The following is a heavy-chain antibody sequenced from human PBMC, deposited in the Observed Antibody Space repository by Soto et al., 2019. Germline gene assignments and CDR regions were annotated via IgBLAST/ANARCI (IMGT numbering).Heavy chain of an antibody. V-gene: IGHV1-3*01. J-gene: IGHJ4*02. D-gene: IGHD6-19*01. CDR3: ARVESSGSSDY. Sequence: ASVKVSCKASGYTFTSYAMHWVRQASGQRLEWMGGINAGNGNTKYSQKIQGRVTITRDTSASTAYMELSSLRSEDTAVYYCARVESSGSSDYWRQGTLVTVSS. CDR2: INAGNGNT. CDR1: GYTFTSYA.